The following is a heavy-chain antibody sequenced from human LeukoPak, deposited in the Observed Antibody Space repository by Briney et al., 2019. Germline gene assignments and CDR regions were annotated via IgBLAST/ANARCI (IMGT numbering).Heavy chain of an antibody. CDR2: ISGSGGST. V-gene: IGHV3-23*01. D-gene: IGHD3-10*01. CDR1: GFTFGSYA. J-gene: IGHJ1*01. Sequence: HTGGSLRLSCAASGFTFGSYAMSWVRQAPGKGLEWVSAISGSGGSTYYADSVKGRFTISRDNSKNTLYLQMNSLRAEDTAVYYCAKGRAGKLWFGDQDPARSGYFQHWGQGTLVTVSS. CDR3: AKGRAGKLWFGDQDPARSGYFQH.